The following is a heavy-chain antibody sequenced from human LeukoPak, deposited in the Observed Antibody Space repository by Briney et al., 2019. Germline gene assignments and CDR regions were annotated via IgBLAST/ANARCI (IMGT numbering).Heavy chain of an antibody. CDR3: ARVPYYYDSSGYYAVGAFDI. CDR1: GGSISSYY. V-gene: IGHV4-4*07. D-gene: IGHD3-22*01. Sequence: SSETLSLTCTVSGGSISSYYWSWIRQPAGKGLEWIGRIYTSGSTNYNPSLKSRVTMSVDTSKNQFSLKLSSVTAADTAVYYCARVPYYYDSSGYYAVGAFDIWGQGTMVTVSS. CDR2: IYTSGST. J-gene: IGHJ3*02.